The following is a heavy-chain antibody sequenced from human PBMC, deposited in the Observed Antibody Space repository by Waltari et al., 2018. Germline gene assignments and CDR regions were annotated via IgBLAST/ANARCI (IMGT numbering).Heavy chain of an antibody. V-gene: IGHV1-2*02. CDR2: INPNSGGT. Sequence: QVQLVQSGAEVKKPGASVKVSCKASGYTFTGSYMHWVRQPPGQGLEWMGWINPNSGGTNYAQKFQGRVTMTRDTSISTAYMELSRLRSDDTAVYYWARESYYDILTGYSDYWGQGTLVTVSS. D-gene: IGHD3-9*01. CDR3: ARESYYDILTGYSDY. CDR1: GYTFTGSY. J-gene: IGHJ4*02.